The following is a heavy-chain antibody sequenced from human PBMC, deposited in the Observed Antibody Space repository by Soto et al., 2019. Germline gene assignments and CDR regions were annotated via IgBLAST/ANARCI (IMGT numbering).Heavy chain of an antibody. CDR3: ARASVHRYSSEKFDY. CDR2: IIPIFGTA. Sequence: QVQLVQSGAEVKKPGSSVKVSCKASGGTFSSYAISWVRQAPGQGLEWMGGIIPIFGTANYAQKFQGRVTIPVDQSRXTAYMELSSLRSEDTAVYYCARASVHRYSSEKFDYWGQGTLVTVSS. V-gene: IGHV1-69*12. D-gene: IGHD6-19*01. J-gene: IGHJ4*02. CDR1: GGTFSSYA.